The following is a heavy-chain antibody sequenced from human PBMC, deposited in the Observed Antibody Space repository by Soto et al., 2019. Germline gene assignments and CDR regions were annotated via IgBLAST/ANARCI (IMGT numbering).Heavy chain of an antibody. Sequence: SETLSLTCAVYGGSFSGYYWSWIRQPPGKGLEWIGEINHSGSTNYNPSLKSRVTISVDTSKNQFSLKLSSVTAADTAVYYCARGLFDWLLFGRSPDWFDPWGQGTLVTVSS. CDR2: INHSGST. CDR3: ARGLFDWLLFGRSPDWFDP. D-gene: IGHD3-9*01. CDR1: GGSFSGYY. J-gene: IGHJ5*02. V-gene: IGHV4-34*01.